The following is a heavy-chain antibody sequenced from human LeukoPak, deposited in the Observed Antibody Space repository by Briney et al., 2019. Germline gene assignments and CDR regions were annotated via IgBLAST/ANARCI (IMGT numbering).Heavy chain of an antibody. CDR3: AREGSHYYDSSGYLINPIDY. Sequence: GGSLRLSCAASGFTVSSHYMSWVRQAPGKGLEWVSVIYSGGSTYYADSVKGRFTISRDNSKNTLYLQMNSLRAEDTAVYYCAREGSHYYDSSGYLINPIDYWGQGTLVTVSS. V-gene: IGHV3-53*01. CDR2: IYSGGST. J-gene: IGHJ4*02. CDR1: GFTVSSHY. D-gene: IGHD3-22*01.